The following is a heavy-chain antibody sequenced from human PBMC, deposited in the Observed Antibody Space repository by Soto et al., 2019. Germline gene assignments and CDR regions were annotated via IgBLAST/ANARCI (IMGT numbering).Heavy chain of an antibody. CDR3: AKDLVPAAILGAFDI. J-gene: IGHJ3*02. CDR1: GFTFSSYA. V-gene: IGHV3-23*01. D-gene: IGHD2-2*01. Sequence: EVQLLESGGGLVQPGGPLRLSCAASGFTFSSYAMSWVRQAPGKGLEWVSAISGSGGSTYYADSVKGRFTISRDNYKNTLYLKMNSLRAEDTAVYYCAKDLVPAAILGAFDIWGKGTMVTVSS. CDR2: ISGSGGST.